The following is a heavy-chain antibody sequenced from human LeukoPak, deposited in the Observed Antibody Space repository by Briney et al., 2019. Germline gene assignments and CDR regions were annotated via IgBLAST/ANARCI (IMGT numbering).Heavy chain of an antibody. CDR3: ARDHLPAGAPGYYMDV. CDR2: IYNSGIT. Sequence: SETLSLTCTVAGGSVSSHFWSWIRQPPGNRLQWIGYIYNSGITHYNPSLKSRVTMSVDTSKNQFSLMLRSVPAADTAVYYCARDHLPAGAPGYYMDVWGKGTTVTVSS. D-gene: IGHD4/OR15-4a*01. CDR1: GGSVSSHF. V-gene: IGHV4-59*02. J-gene: IGHJ6*03.